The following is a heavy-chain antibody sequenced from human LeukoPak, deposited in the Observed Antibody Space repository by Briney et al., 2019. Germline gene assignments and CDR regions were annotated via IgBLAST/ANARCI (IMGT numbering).Heavy chain of an antibody. CDR3: ARNRDSPYYFDY. Sequence: SETLSLTCTVSGGSISSYYWSWLRQPPGKGLEWIGYIYYSGSTNYNPSLKSRVTISVDTSKNQFSLKLSSVTAADTAVYYCARNRDSPYYFDYWGQGTLVTVSS. CDR1: GGSISSYY. CDR2: IYYSGST. J-gene: IGHJ4*02. V-gene: IGHV4-59*01. D-gene: IGHD1-14*01.